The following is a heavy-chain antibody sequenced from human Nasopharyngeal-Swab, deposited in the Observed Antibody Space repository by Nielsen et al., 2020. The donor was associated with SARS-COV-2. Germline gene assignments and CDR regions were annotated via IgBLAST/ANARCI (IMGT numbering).Heavy chain of an antibody. J-gene: IGHJ4*02. CDR2: ISYDGSNK. V-gene: IGHV3-30-3*01. CDR3: ARDFATAMVILDY. CDR1: GFTFSSYA. D-gene: IGHD5-18*01. Sequence: GESLKISCAASGFTFSSYAMHWVRQAPGKGLEWAAVISYDGSNKYYADSVKGRFTISRDNSKNTLYLQMNSLRAEDTAVYYCARDFATAMVILDYWGQGTLVTVSS.